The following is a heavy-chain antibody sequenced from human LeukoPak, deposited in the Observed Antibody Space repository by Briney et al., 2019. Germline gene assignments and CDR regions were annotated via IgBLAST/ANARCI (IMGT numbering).Heavy chain of an antibody. D-gene: IGHD2-2*01. J-gene: IGHJ6*03. V-gene: IGHV3-53*01. CDR3: ARDRGGSTSPYYYMDV. Sequence: PGGSLRLSCAASGFTVSSNYMSWVRQAPRKGLEWVSVIYSGGSTYYAASVKGRFTISRDNPKNTLYLQMNSLRAEDTAVYYCARDRGGSTSPYYYMDVWGKGTTVTVSS. CDR1: GFTVSSNY. CDR2: IYSGGST.